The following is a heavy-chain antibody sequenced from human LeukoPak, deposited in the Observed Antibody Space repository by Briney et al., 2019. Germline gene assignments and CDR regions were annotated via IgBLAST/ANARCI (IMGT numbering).Heavy chain of an antibody. CDR3: ARGGSGLDY. CDR2: INPSGDST. V-gene: IGHV1-46*01. Sequence: ASVKVSCKASGGTFSSYAISWVRQAPGQGLEWMGIINPSGDSTNYAQKSQGRVTMTRDTSTSTSYMDLSSLRSEDTAVYYCARGGSGLDYWGQGTLVTVSS. D-gene: IGHD6-19*01. J-gene: IGHJ4*02. CDR1: GGTFSSYA.